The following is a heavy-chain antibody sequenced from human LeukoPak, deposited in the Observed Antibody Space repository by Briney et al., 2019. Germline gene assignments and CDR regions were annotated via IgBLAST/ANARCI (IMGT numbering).Heavy chain of an antibody. V-gene: IGHV3-48*03. CDR2: ISSSGSTI. CDR3: ARGVGDYNYYKDV. Sequence: PGGSLRLSCAASGFTFSSYEMNWVRQAPGKGLEWVSYISSSGSTIYYADSVKGRFTISRDNAKSSLFLQLSTLTAEDTAVYYCARGVGDYNYYKDVWGKGTTVTVSS. D-gene: IGHD2-15*01. J-gene: IGHJ6*03. CDR1: GFTFSSYE.